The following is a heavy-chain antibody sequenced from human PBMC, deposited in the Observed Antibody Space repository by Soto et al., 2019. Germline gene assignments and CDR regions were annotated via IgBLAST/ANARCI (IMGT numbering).Heavy chain of an antibody. CDR1: GGSVNSGNYY. Sequence: QVQLQQWGAGLLKPSETLSLTCAVFGGSVNSGNYYWSWIRQPPGKGLEWIGAMSHSGGTHFNPSLKSRVTISVDTSKNQFSLKMSAVTAADTALYYCARVERGTATTVVDAFDIWVPGTMVTVSS. J-gene: IGHJ3*02. CDR2: MSHSGGT. D-gene: IGHD1-1*01. CDR3: ARVERGTATTVVDAFDI. V-gene: IGHV4-34*01.